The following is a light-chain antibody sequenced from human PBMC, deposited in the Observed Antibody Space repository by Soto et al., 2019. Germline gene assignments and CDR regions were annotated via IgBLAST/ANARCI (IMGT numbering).Light chain of an antibody. J-gene: IGKJ5*01. CDR1: QSVSSSY. Sequence: EIVLTRSPGTLSFSPGERATLSCRARQSVSSSYLAWYQQKPGQAPRLIIYGAYSRATGIPDTFSGSGSGTDFTLTISRLEPEDFAVYYCQQYGSSPSITCGQGTRLEIK. CDR2: GAY. CDR3: QQYGSSPSIT. V-gene: IGKV3-20*01.